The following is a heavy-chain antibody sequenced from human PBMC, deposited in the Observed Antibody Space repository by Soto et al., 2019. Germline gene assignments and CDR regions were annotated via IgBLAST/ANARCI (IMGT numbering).Heavy chain of an antibody. V-gene: IGHV3-30*04. J-gene: IGHJ4*02. D-gene: IGHD6-13*01. CDR3: AVAAAGPDY. Sequence: GGTLRLSCTASAFTCSRYAMPWVRQAPGKGLEWVAVISYDGSNKYYADSVKGRFTISRDNSKNTLYLQMNGLRAEDTAVYYCAVAAAGPDYWGQGTLVTVSS. CDR2: ISYDGSNK. CDR1: AFTCSRYA.